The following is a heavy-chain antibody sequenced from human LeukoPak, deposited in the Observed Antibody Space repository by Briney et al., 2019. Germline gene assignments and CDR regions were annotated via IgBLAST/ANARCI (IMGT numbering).Heavy chain of an antibody. CDR3: AKDASYSSGWDLFDY. CDR1: GFTFSSYA. J-gene: IGHJ4*02. CDR2: ISGSGGNT. D-gene: IGHD6-19*01. V-gene: IGHV3-23*01. Sequence: PGGSLRLSCAASGFTFSSYAMSWVRQAPGKGLEWVSAISGSGGNTYYADSVEGRFTISRDNSKNTLYLQMNSLRAEDTAAYYCAKDASYSSGWDLFDYWGQGTLVTVSS.